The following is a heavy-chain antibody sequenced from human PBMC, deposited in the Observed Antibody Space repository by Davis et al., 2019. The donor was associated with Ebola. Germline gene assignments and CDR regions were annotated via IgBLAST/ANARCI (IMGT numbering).Heavy chain of an antibody. Sequence: GGSLRLSCAASGFTFSNYEFTWVRQAPGMGLEWLSKIETTESFIYYADSVKGRFTISRDNSKNTLYLQMNSLRAEDTAVYYCAKVPLPIYSSSWYRDYGMDVWGQGTTVTVSS. V-gene: IGHV3-23*05. CDR1: GFTFSNYE. J-gene: IGHJ6*02. D-gene: IGHD6-13*01. CDR2: IETTESFI. CDR3: AKVPLPIYSSSWYRDYGMDV.